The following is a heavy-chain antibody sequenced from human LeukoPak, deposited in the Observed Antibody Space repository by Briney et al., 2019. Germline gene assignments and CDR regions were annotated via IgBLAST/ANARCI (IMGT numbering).Heavy chain of an antibody. CDR3: ARESPPLLDY. CDR2: INHSGST. V-gene: IGHV4-34*01. CDR1: GGSFSGYY. Sequence: PSETLSLTCAVYGGSFSGYYWSWIRQPPGKGPEWIGEINHSGSTNYNPSLTSRVTISVDTSKNQFSLKLSSVTAADTAVYYCARESPPLLDYWGQGTLVTVSS. J-gene: IGHJ4*02.